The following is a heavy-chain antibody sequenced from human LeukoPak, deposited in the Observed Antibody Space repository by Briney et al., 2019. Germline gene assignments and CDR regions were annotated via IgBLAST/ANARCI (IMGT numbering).Heavy chain of an antibody. CDR2: INHSGST. J-gene: IGHJ6*03. CDR1: GGSFSGYY. D-gene: IGHD3-10*01. Sequence: SETLSLTCAVFGGSFSGYYWSWIRQPPGKGLEWIGEINHSGSTHYTPSLKSRITMSVDTSKNQFSLKLSSVTAADTAVYYCARGAEMVRGVMPFYYYYYYMDVWGKGTTVTVSS. V-gene: IGHV4-34*01. CDR3: ARGAEMVRGVMPFYYYYYYMDV.